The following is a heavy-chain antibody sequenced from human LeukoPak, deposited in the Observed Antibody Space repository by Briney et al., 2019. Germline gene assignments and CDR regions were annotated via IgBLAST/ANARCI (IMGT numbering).Heavy chain of an antibody. D-gene: IGHD3-9*01. CDR3: AKAMTGSAYYFDS. J-gene: IGHJ4*02. CDR1: GFTFNHFA. CDR2: IWYDGSNK. Sequence: PGGTLRLSCAVSGFTFNHFAIHWVREAPGKGLEWVAIIWYDGSNKYYADSVKGRFTISRDNSKNTLYLQMNGLRAEDTAIYYCAKAMTGSAYYFDSWGQGTLVTVSS. V-gene: IGHV3-33*06.